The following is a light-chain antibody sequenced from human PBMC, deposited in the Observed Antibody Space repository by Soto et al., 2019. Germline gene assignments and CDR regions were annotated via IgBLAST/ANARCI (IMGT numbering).Light chain of an antibody. CDR1: QTISSW. CDR2: DAS. J-gene: IGKJ1*01. Sequence: DIQMTQSPSTLSGCVGDRVTITCRASQTISSWLAWYQQKPGQAPKLLIYDASTLESGVPSRFSGSGSGTDFSLTISSLQPVDFATYYCQQYTGYSQWTFGPGTKVEIK. V-gene: IGKV1-5*01. CDR3: QQYTGYSQWT.